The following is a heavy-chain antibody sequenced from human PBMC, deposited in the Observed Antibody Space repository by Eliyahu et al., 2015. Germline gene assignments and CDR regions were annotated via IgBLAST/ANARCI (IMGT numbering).Heavy chain of an antibody. CDR2: MYYTGXA. Sequence: QVQLQESGPGLVKPAETLSLXCPVSGGSVXPYXWTWIRQPPGKGLEWXGYMYYTGXANYNPSLESRVTISVDTSKNQLTLRLTSVTAADTAVYYCVRGLMVPSYWGQGTVVTVSS. CDR3: VRGLMVPSY. CDR1: GGSVXPYX. D-gene: IGHD2-8*01. J-gene: IGHJ4*02. V-gene: IGHV4-59*02.